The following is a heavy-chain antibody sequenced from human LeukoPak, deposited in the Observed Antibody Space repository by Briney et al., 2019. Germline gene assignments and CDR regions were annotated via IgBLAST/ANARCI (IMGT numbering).Heavy chain of an antibody. CDR2: LHADGNEK. Sequence: GGSLRLSCAASGFTFSSYSMNWVRQAPGKGLEWVARLHADGNEKYFVHSVQGRFTVSRDNAKNSLYLQMNSLRVEDTAVYYCARGGYSFDYLGQGTLVTVSS. V-gene: IGHV3-7*01. D-gene: IGHD5-12*01. CDR1: GFTFSSYS. J-gene: IGHJ4*02. CDR3: ARGGYSFDY.